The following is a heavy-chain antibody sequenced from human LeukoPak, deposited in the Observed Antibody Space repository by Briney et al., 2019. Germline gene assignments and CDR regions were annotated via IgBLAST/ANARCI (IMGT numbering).Heavy chain of an antibody. Sequence: GGSLRLSCAASGFTVSSNYMSWVRQAPGKGLEWVSVIYSGGSTYYADSVKGRFTISRDNSKNTLYLQMNSLRAEDTAVYYCAKDQEYSSSSGYYWGQGTLVTVSS. D-gene: IGHD6-6*01. CDR2: IYSGGST. V-gene: IGHV3-53*01. CDR3: AKDQEYSSSSGYY. J-gene: IGHJ4*02. CDR1: GFTVSSNY.